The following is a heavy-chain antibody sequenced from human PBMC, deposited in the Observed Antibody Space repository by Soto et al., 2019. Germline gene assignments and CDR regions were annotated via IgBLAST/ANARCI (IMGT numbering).Heavy chain of an antibody. J-gene: IGHJ4*02. Sequence: GGSLRLSCVASGFTFSSYWMNWVRQVPGKGLEWVANIEQDGSEINYVDSVKGRFTISRDNAKNSLHLQMNSLRAEDTAVYYCARSSGWTADYWGQGILVTAPQ. CDR1: GFTFSSYW. D-gene: IGHD3-10*01. CDR3: ARSSGWTADY. CDR2: IEQDGSEI. V-gene: IGHV3-7*04.